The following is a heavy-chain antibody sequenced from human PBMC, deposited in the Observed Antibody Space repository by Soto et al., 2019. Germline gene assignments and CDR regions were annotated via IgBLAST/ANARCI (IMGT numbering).Heavy chain of an antibody. Sequence: TLSLTCTVSGGSINGYYWTWIRQPPGKGLEWIGFIYYSGSTNYNPSLQSRVTISLDTYKNQFSLNLSSVTAADTAMYYCARDRKGSNGLTDYWGQGALVTVSS. CDR2: IYYSGST. D-gene: IGHD3-9*01. J-gene: IGHJ4*02. CDR3: ARDRKGSNGLTDY. V-gene: IGHV4-59*01. CDR1: GGSINGYY.